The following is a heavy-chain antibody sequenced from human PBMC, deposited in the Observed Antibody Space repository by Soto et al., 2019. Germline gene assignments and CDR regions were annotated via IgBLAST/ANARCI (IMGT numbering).Heavy chain of an antibody. CDR1: GFTFSSYA. CDR3: ATEVVPAASDAFDI. Sequence: EVQLVESGGGLVQPGGSLRLSCAASGFTFSSYAMHWVRQAPGKGLEYVSAISSNGGSTYYANSVKGRFTISRDNSKNTLYLQMGSLRAEDMAVYYCATEVVPAASDAFDIWGQGTMVTVSS. V-gene: IGHV3-64*01. CDR2: ISSNGGST. J-gene: IGHJ3*02. D-gene: IGHD2-2*01.